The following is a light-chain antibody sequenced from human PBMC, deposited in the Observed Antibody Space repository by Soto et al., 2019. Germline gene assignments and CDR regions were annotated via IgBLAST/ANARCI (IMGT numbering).Light chain of an antibody. CDR1: QSVSSN. J-gene: IGKJ1*01. CDR3: QQYNNCPRT. Sequence: EIVMNQSPDTLSVSPGEGATLFCRASQSVSSNLAWYQQKPGQAPRLLIYGASTRATGIPARFSGSGSGTEFTLTISSLQSEDFEVYYCQQYNNCPRTFGQGTKV. CDR2: GAS. V-gene: IGKV3-15*01.